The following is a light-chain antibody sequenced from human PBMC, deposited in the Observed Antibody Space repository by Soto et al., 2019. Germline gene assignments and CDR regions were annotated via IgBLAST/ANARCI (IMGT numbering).Light chain of an antibody. V-gene: IGKV1-5*03. CDR2: RAS. J-gene: IGKJ1*01. CDR1: QRVDSW. CDR3: QHYNDYSRV. Sequence: DIQMTQSPSTLSASIGDRVTITCRASQRVDSWLAWYQQQPGKAPKLLIYRASTLQTGVPSRFSGTGSGTQFTLTINSLQPDDFATYYCQHYNDYSRVFGQGTKVEIK.